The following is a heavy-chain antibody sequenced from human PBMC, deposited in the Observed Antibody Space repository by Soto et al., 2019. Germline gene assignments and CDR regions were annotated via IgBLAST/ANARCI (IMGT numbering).Heavy chain of an antibody. J-gene: IGHJ4*02. D-gene: IGHD3-3*01. CDR3: ARVINAGVTIFGAGGAYFDY. CDR1: GGTFSSYA. CDR2: IIPIFGTA. V-gene: IGHV1-69*01. Sequence: QVQLVQSGAEVKKPGSSVKVSCKASGGTFSSYAISWVRQAPGQGLEWMGGIIPIFGTANYAQKFQGRVTITADESTSTGDRELSSLRSEDTAVYYCARVINAGVTIFGAGGAYFDYWGQGTLVTVSS.